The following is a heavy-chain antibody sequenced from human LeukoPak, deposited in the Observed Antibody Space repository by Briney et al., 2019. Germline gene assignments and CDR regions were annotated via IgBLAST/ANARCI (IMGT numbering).Heavy chain of an antibody. Sequence: GGSLRLPCVVNGLTVSSNYMSWVRQAPGKGPEWVSVIYSDGSTYYADSVKGRLTISRDNSQNTLYLQMNSLRAEDTAVYYCAKRGVVIRVILVGFHKEAYYFDSWGQGALVTVSS. D-gene: IGHD3-22*01. CDR2: IYSDGST. J-gene: IGHJ4*02. CDR1: GLTVSSNY. CDR3: AKRGVVIRVILVGFHKEAYYFDS. V-gene: IGHV3-53*01.